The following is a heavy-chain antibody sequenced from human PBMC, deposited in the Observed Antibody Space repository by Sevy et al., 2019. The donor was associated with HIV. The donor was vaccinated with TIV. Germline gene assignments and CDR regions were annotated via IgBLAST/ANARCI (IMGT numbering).Heavy chain of an antibody. J-gene: IGHJ6*02. CDR1: GYTFTDYY. V-gene: IGHV1-2*06. Sequence: ASVKVSCKASGYTFTDYYMHWVRQAPGQGLEWMGRINPNSGDTNFVQKFQGRVTMTRDTSISTAYMELSRLTSDDTAVYYCAGDPGAPNPAGMDVWGQGTTVTVSS. CDR3: AGDPGAPNPAGMDV. CDR2: INPNSGDT.